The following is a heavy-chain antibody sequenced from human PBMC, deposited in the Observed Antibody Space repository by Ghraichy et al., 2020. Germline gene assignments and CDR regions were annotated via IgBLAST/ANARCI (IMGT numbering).Heavy chain of an antibody. CDR2: ISGDGKVA. V-gene: IGHV3-74*01. J-gene: IGHJ4*02. D-gene: IGHD3-10*01. Sequence: GESLNISCAASGFTFSDYWMHWVRQTPGKGLVWVSRISGDGKVADNEGFVRGRFTISRDNAKNTLFLQMDSLRLEDTAVYYCARDLVYGSGSLGHWGQGTLVSVSS. CDR1: GFTFSDYW. CDR3: ARDLVYGSGSLGH.